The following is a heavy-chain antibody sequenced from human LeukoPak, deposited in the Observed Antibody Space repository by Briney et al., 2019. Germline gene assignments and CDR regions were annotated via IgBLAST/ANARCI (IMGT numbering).Heavy chain of an antibody. J-gene: IGHJ2*01. V-gene: IGHV1-2*02. CDR2: INPNSGGT. D-gene: IGHD7-27*01. CDR3: VRFGSNWGFRYFDL. CDR1: GYTFTGYY. Sequence: ASVKVSCKASGYTFTGYYMHWVRQAPGQGLEWMGWINPNSGGTNYAQKFQGRATMTRDTSISTAYMELSRLRSDDTAVYYCVRFGSNWGFRYFDLWGRGTLVTVSS.